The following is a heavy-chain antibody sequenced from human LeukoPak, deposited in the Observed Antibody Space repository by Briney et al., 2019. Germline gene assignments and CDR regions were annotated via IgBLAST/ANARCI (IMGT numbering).Heavy chain of an antibody. V-gene: IGHV4-34*12. CDR1: GGSFSGYY. CDR2: IFYSGST. Sequence: SETLSLTCAVYGGSFSGYYWAWIRQPPGKGLEWIGNIFYSGSTYYNSSLKSRVTISVDTSKSQFSLNLMSMTAADTAVFYCARYRGGLGFDYWGQGTLVTVSS. CDR3: ARYRGGLGFDY. J-gene: IGHJ4*02. D-gene: IGHD3-10*01.